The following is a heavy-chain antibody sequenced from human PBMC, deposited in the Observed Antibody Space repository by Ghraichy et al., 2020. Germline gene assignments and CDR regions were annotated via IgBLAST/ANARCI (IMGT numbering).Heavy chain of an antibody. CDR3: TRRLGGSSEIAY. CDR1: GGSISGNY. CDR2: IYYSGST. Sequence: SETLSLTCTVSGGSISGNYWGWIRQPPGKGLEWIGNIYYSGSTHYNPSLNSRVTMSVDTSKKQFSLKLSSVTAADTAVYYCTRRLGGSSEIAYWGQGTLVTVSS. J-gene: IGHJ4*02. V-gene: IGHV4-39*01. D-gene: IGHD6-6*01.